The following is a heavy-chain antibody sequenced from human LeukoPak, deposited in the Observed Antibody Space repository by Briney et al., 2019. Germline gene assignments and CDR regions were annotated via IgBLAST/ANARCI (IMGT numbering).Heavy chain of an antibody. CDR2: ISRNSTYI. V-gene: IGHV3-21*01. CDR1: GFTFSDYI. J-gene: IGHJ4*02. CDR3: ARDEGYYFDS. Sequence: GGSLRLSCAASGFTFSDYIMNWVRQAPGKGPEWVASISRNSTYIHYADSVKGRFTISRDNARNSLFLQMNSLRAEDTAIYYCARDEGYYFDSWGQGTQVTVSS.